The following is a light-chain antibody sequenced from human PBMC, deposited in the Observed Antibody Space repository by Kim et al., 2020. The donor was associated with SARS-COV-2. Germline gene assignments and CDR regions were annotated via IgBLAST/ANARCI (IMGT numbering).Light chain of an antibody. CDR1: ALPKQY. J-gene: IGLJ3*02. CDR2: KDS. V-gene: IGLV3-25*03. Sequence: PGQTARSTCSGDALPKQYAYWYQQKPGQAPVLVIYKDSERPSGIPERFSGSSSGTTVTLTISGVQAEDEADYYCQSADSSGTYGVFGGGTQLTVL. CDR3: QSADSSGTYGV.